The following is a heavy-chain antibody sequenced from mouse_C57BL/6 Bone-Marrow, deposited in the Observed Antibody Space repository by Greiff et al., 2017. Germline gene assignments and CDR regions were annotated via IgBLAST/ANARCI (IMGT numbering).Heavy chain of an antibody. CDR3: TNEDYDGWDY. CDR1: GYTFTSYW. V-gene: IGHV1-5*01. J-gene: IGHJ2*01. D-gene: IGHD2-4*01. CDR2: IYPGNSDT. Sequence: EVQLQQSGTVLARPGASVKMSCKTSGYTFTSYWMHWVKQRPGQGLEWIGAIYPGNSDTSYNQKFKGKAKLTAVTSASPAYMELSSLTNEESEVYYCTNEDYDGWDYWGQGTTLTVSA.